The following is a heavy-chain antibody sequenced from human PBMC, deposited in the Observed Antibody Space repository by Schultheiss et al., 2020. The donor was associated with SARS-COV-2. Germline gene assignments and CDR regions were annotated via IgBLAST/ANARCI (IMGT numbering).Heavy chain of an antibody. V-gene: IGHV3-64*01. J-gene: IGHJ4*02. CDR3: ASGRQWLPGRPINY. Sequence: GGSLRLSCAASGFTFSSYWMSWVRQAPGKGLEYVSAISSNGGSTYYANSVKGRFTISRDNSKNTLYLQMGSLRAEDMAVYYCASGRQWLPGRPINYWRQGTLVTVSS. CDR1: GFTFSSYW. D-gene: IGHD6-19*01. CDR2: ISSNGGST.